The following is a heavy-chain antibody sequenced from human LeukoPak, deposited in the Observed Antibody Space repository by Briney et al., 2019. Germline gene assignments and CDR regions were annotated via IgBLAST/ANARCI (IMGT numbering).Heavy chain of an antibody. Sequence: GGSLRLSCAASGFTFSSYWMSWVRQAPGKGLEWVANIKQDGSEKYYVDSVKGRFTISRDNAKNSLYLQMNSLRAEDTALYYCANRDPDSGWAFDCWGQGTLVTVSS. CDR2: IKQDGSEK. V-gene: IGHV3-7*05. CDR1: GFTFSSYW. D-gene: IGHD6-19*01. CDR3: ANRDPDSGWAFDC. J-gene: IGHJ4*02.